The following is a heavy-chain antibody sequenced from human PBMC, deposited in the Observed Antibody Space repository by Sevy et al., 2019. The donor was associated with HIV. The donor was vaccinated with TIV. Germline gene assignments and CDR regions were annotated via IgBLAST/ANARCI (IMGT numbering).Heavy chain of an antibody. CDR1: GGSFSGYY. V-gene: IGHV4-34*01. D-gene: IGHD6-13*01. J-gene: IGHJ4*02. CDR3: ARGLIAAASRFDY. CDR2: INHSGST. Sequence: SDTLSLTCAVYGGSFSGYYWSWIRQPPGKGLEWIGEINHSGSTNYNPSLKSRVTISVDTSKNQFSLKLSSVTAADTAVYYCARGLIAAASRFDYWGQGTLVTVSS.